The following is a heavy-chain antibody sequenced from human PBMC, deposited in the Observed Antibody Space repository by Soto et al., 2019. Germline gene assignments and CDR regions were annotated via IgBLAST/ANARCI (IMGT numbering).Heavy chain of an antibody. CDR3: ARESRYLVSP. J-gene: IGHJ5*02. D-gene: IGHD1-1*01. CDR1: GGSISSYY. CDR2: IYYSGST. V-gene: IGHV4-59*01. Sequence: QVQLQESGPGLVKPSETLSLTCTVSGGSISSYYWSWIRQPPGKGLEWIGYIYYSGSTNYNPSLKSRVTISVDTSKNQFSLKLSSVTAADTAVYYCARESRYLVSPWGQGTLVTVSS.